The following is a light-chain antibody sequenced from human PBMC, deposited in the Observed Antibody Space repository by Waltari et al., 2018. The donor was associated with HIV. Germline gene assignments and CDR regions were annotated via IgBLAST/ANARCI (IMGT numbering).Light chain of an antibody. CDR3: QSAGGGGTYR. CDR1: ALSKEY. Sequence: SYDLTQPPSVSVSPGQTAWITCFGEALSKEYTFWHQQKAGQAPLLVIHKDTERASGIPERFSGSTAGRLVTLTIDDVEPDDEADYYCQSAGGGGTYRFGGGTKLTVL. CDR2: KDT. V-gene: IGLV3-25*03. J-gene: IGLJ2*01.